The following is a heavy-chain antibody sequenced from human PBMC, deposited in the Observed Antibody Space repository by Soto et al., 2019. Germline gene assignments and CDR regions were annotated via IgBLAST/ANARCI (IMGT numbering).Heavy chain of an antibody. Sequence: QVQLVQSGDEVRKPGSSVKVSCKASGYIFVNYGIAWVRQAPGQGLEWMGWISPYSGNTHYASKVQGRLTMTTDTXTSTXYMDXXXXXXXXXXXXXXXXXXXXXXXXXQXVWGQGTTVTVSS. CDR2: ISPYSGNT. J-gene: IGHJ6*02. V-gene: IGHV1-18*01. CDR3: XXXXXXXXXXXQXV. CDR1: GYIFVNYG.